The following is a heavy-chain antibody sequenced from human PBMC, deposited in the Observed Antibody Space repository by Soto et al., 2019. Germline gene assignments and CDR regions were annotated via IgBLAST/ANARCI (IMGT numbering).Heavy chain of an antibody. Sequence: SLTCTVSGGSISSYYWSWIRQPPGKGLEWIGYIYYSGSTNYNPSLKSRVTISVDTSKNQFSLKLSSVTAADTAVYYCARVFERRADWFDPWGQGTLVTVSS. J-gene: IGHJ5*02. CDR3: ARVFERRADWFDP. CDR1: GGSISSYY. CDR2: IYYSGST. V-gene: IGHV4-59*01. D-gene: IGHD1-1*01.